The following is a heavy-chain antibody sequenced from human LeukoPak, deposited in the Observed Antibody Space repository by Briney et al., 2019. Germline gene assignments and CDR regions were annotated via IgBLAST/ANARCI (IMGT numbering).Heavy chain of an antibody. CDR1: GFTFSSYA. J-gene: IGHJ6*03. CDR2: ISYDGSNK. Sequence: PGRSLRLSCAASGFTFSSYAMHWVRQAPGKGLEWVAVISYDGSNKYYADSVKGRFTISRDNSKNTLYLQMNSLRAEDTAVYYCAKDRSGGSSSSIYYMDVWGKGTTVTVSS. CDR3: AKDRSGGSSSSIYYMDV. D-gene: IGHD6-6*01. V-gene: IGHV3-30-3*01.